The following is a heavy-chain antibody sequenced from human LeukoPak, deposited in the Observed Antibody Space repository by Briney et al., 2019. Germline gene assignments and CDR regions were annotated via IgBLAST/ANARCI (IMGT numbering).Heavy chain of an antibody. CDR1: GFTFSNYA. CDR2: ISYGGSDK. Sequence: GGSLRLTCVASGFTFSNYAMHWVRQAPGKGLEWVALISYGGSDKYYTDSVKGRFTVSRDNSRNTLYLQMNSLRAEDTAVYYCAKAVSGSYPETRHFDYWGQGSLVTVSS. D-gene: IGHD1-26*01. CDR3: AKAVSGSYPETRHFDY. J-gene: IGHJ4*02. V-gene: IGHV3-30*18.